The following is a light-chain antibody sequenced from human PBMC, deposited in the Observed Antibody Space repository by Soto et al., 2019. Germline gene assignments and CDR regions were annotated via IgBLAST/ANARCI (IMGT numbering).Light chain of an antibody. CDR3: SSYTSSRTHV. Sequence: QSALTQPASVSGSPGQSITISCTGTSSDVGGYNYVSWYQQHPGKAPKLMISDVINRPSGVSTRFSGSKSGNTASLTISGLQAEDEAEYDCSSYTSSRTHVFGSGTKLTVL. CDR2: DVI. CDR1: SSDVGGYNY. J-gene: IGLJ1*01. V-gene: IGLV2-14*03.